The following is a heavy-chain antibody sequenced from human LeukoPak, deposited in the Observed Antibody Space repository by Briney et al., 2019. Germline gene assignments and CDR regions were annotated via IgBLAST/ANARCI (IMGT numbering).Heavy chain of an antibody. Sequence: ASVKLSCKASGYTFTSYYMHWVRQAPGQGLEWMGIMNPSGGSTSYAQKFQGRGTITRDTSTSTVYMELSSLRSEDTAVYYCARDGDYYDSSGYYSDWGQGTLVTVSS. J-gene: IGHJ4*02. D-gene: IGHD3-22*01. CDR2: MNPSGGST. CDR1: GYTFTSYY. CDR3: ARDGDYYDSSGYYSD. V-gene: IGHV1-46*01.